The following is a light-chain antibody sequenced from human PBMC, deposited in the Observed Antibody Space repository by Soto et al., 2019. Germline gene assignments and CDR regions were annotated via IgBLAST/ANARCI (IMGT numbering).Light chain of an antibody. V-gene: IGKV1-39*01. Sequence: DIQMTQSPSSLSASVGDRVTITCRASQTISNYLNWYQQKPGKAPKLLIYAASSLQSGVPSRFSGSGAWTDFTLTISSLQPDDFATYYCQQSYSTPQNTFGQGTKLEIK. CDR2: AAS. CDR3: QQSYSTPQNT. CDR1: QTISNY. J-gene: IGKJ2*01.